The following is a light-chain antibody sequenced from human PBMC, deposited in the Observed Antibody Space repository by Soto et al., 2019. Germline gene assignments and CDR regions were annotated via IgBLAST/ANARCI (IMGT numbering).Light chain of an antibody. Sequence: DIQMTQSPSSLSASVGDRVTITCRASQGISNYLACYQQIPGKVPKLLISAASTLQSGVSSRFSGSVSATDFTLTISSLQPEDVATYYCQKYTNVPAFGGGTKVELK. J-gene: IGKJ4*01. CDR3: QKYTNVPA. CDR2: AAS. CDR1: QGISNY. V-gene: IGKV1-27*01.